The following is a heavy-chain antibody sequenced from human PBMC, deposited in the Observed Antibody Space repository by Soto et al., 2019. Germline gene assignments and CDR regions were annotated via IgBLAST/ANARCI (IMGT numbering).Heavy chain of an antibody. J-gene: IGHJ3*02. CDR3: TTDLGTGDERIGAFDI. CDR1: GFTFSNAW. V-gene: IGHV3-15*01. D-gene: IGHD7-27*01. CDR2: IKSKTDSGTT. Sequence: GGSLRLSCAASGFTFSNAWMSWVRQAPGKGLEWVGRIKSKTDSGTTDYAAPVKGRFTISRDDSKNTLYLQMNSLKTEDTAVYYCTTDLGTGDERIGAFDIWGQGTMVTVSS.